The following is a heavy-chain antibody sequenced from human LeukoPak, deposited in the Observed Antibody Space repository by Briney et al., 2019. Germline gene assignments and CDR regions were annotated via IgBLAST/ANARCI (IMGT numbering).Heavy chain of an antibody. CDR2: IKSKTDGGTT. V-gene: IGHV3-15*01. CDR3: TTDAEEVSTTLFDY. Sequence: GGSLRLSCAASGFTFSSYAMSWVRQAPGKGLEWVGRIKSKTDGGTTDYAAPVKGRFTISRDDSKNTLYLQMNSLKTEDTAVYYCTTDAEEVSTTLFDYWGQGTLVTVSS. D-gene: IGHD1-14*01. J-gene: IGHJ4*02. CDR1: GFTFSSYA.